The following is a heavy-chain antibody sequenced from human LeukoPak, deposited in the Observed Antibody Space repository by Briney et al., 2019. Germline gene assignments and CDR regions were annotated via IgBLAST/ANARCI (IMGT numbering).Heavy chain of an antibody. CDR2: INHSGST. CDR1: GGSFSGYY. Sequence: SETLSLTCAVYGGSFSGYYWSWIRQPPAKGLEWIGEINHSGSTNYNPSLKSRVTISVDTSKNQFSLKLSSVTAADAAVYYCARGVGGYYFDYWGQGTLVTVSS. CDR3: ARGVGGYYFDY. J-gene: IGHJ4*02. V-gene: IGHV4-34*01.